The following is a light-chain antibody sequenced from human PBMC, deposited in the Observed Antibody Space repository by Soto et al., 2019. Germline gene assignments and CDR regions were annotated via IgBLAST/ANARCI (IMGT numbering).Light chain of an antibody. V-gene: IGKV3-20*01. CDR3: QQYGSTPRT. CDR2: GAS. CDR1: QSVSSSY. Sequence: EIVLTQSPGTLSLSPGERAILSCRASQSVSSSYLAWYRQKPGQAPSLLIYGASSRATGIPDRFSGSGSGTDFTLIISSREPEDFAVYYCQQYGSTPRTFGQGTKVEMK. J-gene: IGKJ1*01.